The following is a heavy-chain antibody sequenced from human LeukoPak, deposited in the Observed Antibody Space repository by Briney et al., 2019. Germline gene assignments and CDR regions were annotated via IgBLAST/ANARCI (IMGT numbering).Heavy chain of an antibody. J-gene: IGHJ4*02. CDR2: ISTSSSYI. D-gene: IGHD1-7*01. V-gene: IGHV3-21*01. CDR1: GFTFSSYN. Sequence: GGSLRLSCAASGFTFSSYNMNWVRQAPGKGLEWVSSISTSSSYIYYADSVKGRFTISRDNAKNSLNLQMNSLRVEDTAVYYCARDRDWNSGFDYWGQGTLVTVSS. CDR3: ARDRDWNSGFDY.